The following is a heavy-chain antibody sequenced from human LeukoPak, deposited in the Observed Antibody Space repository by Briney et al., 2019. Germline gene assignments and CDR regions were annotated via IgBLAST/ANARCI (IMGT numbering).Heavy chain of an antibody. D-gene: IGHD2-2*01. Sequence: PGGSLRLSCAGSGFTFRSYAMSWVRQAPGKGLEWVSSMTGGGDTTYYADSVKGRFTISRDNSKNTLYLQMNSLRAEDTAVYYCAKDLGYCSSTSCYGAFDIWGQGTMVTVSS. J-gene: IGHJ3*02. CDR3: AKDLGYCSSTSCYGAFDI. CDR1: GFTFRSYA. CDR2: MTGGGDTT. V-gene: IGHV3-23*01.